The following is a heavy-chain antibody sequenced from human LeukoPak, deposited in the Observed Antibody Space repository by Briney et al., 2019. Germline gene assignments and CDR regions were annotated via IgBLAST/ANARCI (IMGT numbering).Heavy chain of an antibody. Sequence: GGSLRLSCAASGFTLSDYYMSWIRQAPGKGLEWVSYISSSTSYTYYADSVKGRFTISRDNAKNSLYLQMNSLRAEDTAVYYCARVLGYHGSGSYYPDYWGQGTLVTVSS. CDR3: ARVLGYHGSGSYYPDY. CDR1: GFTLSDYY. D-gene: IGHD3-10*01. CDR2: ISSSTSYT. J-gene: IGHJ4*02. V-gene: IGHV3-11*05.